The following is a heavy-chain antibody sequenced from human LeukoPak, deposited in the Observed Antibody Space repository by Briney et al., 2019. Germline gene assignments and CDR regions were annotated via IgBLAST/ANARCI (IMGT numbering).Heavy chain of an antibody. J-gene: IGHJ3*02. CDR1: GGSISSYY. V-gene: IGHV4-59*12. Sequence: SETLSLTCTVSGGSISSYYWSWIRQPPGKGLEWIGNIFYSGSTYYNPSLKSRVTISVDTSKNQFSLNLNSVTAADTAVYYCARGKGIWGQGTMVTVSS. CDR2: IFYSGST. CDR3: ARGKGI.